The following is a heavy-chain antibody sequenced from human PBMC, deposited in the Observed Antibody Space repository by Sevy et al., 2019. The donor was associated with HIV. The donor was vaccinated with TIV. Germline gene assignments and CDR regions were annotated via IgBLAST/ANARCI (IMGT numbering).Heavy chain of an antibody. V-gene: IGHV1-18*01. CDR2: ISAFNGDR. CDR3: ARAFCTGGSCYPLAY. D-gene: IGHD2-15*01. J-gene: IGHJ4*02. CDR1: GYTFTTYR. Sequence: ASVKVSCKASGYTFTTYRISWVRQAPGQGLEWMGWISAFNGDRDYAQKFQGRLTMTTDTSTSTAYMELRSLRSDDTAVYYCARAFCTGGSCYPLAYWGQGTLVTVSS.